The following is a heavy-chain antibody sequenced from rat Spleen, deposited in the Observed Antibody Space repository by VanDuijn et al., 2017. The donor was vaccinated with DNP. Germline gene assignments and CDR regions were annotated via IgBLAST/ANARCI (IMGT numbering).Heavy chain of an antibody. CDR2: ISPSGGST. D-gene: IGHD4-3*01. CDR3: ATLEFGAGGYFDF. Sequence: EVQLVESGGGLVQPGRSLKLSCAASGFTFSNYGMHWIRQAPTKGLEWVASISPSGGSTYYRDSVKGRFTISRDNAKSTLYLQMDSLRSEDTATYYCATLEFGAGGYFDFWGPGTMVTVSS. J-gene: IGHJ1*01. CDR1: GFTFSNYG. V-gene: IGHV5-19*01.